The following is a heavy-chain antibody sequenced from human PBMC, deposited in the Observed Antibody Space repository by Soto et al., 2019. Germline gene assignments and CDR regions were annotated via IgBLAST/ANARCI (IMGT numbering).Heavy chain of an antibody. CDR1: GYTFTDYY. CDR2: INCNSGGT. CDR3: AKSPQKIYSSGWPYYFDY. D-gene: IGHD6-19*01. V-gene: IGHV1-2*02. J-gene: IGHJ4*02. Sequence: ASVKVSCKASGYTFTDYYMHWLRQAPGQGPEWMGWINCNSGGTDYAQRFKGRVTMTRDTSISTAYMEVSRLKSDDTAVYYCAKSPQKIYSSGWPYYFDYWGQGTLVTVSS.